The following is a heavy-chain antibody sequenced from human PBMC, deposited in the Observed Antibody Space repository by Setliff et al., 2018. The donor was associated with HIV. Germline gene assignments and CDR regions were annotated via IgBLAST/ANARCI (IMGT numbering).Heavy chain of an antibody. CDR3: ARDGYYYDSSGSIGPNYFDY. D-gene: IGHD3-22*01. V-gene: IGHV4-39*07. CDR2: IYHSGST. Sequence: ASETLSLTCTVSGGSVSSGSYHWGWIRQPPGKGLEWIGSIYHSGSTYYDPSLKSRVAISVDTSKSQFSLRLTSVTAADTAVYYCARDGYYYDSSGSIGPNYFDYWGQGTLVTVSS. CDR1: GGSVSSGSYH. J-gene: IGHJ4*02.